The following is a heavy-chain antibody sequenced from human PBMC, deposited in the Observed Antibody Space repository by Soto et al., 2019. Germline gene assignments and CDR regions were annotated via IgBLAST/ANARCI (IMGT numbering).Heavy chain of an antibody. V-gene: IGHV4-30-4*01. J-gene: IGHJ4*02. CDR1: ADSISTVRYF. CDR2: IYKSATT. CDR3: ARPNSYGDPDY. Sequence: TLSLTCAVSADSISTVRYFWARFRQPPGQALEYIGYIYKSATTYYNPSFESRVAISLDTSKSQFSLNVTSVTAADTAVYYCARPNSYGDPDYWGQGPLV. D-gene: IGHD4-17*01.